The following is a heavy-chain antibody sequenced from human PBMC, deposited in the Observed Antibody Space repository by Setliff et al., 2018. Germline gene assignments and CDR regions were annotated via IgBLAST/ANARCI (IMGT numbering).Heavy chain of an antibody. CDR1: GYSIRSGYY. J-gene: IGHJ4*02. V-gene: IGHV4-61*01. CDR2: IYYNGTT. CDR3: TSTPRGGINITTRAGAFDS. Sequence: SETLSLTCGVSGYSIRSGYYWGWVRQSPGKGLEWIGYIYYNGTTRYSPSLKSRVTISVDTSKNQFSLRLTSVTAADTAVYYCTSTPRGGINITTRAGAFDSWGQGTLVTVSS. D-gene: IGHD6-6*01.